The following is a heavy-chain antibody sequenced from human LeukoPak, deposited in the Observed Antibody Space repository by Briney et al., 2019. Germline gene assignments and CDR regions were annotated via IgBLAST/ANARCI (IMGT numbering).Heavy chain of an antibody. CDR3: ARDREAAAGRRYWFDH. CDR2: TIPIFGTA. J-gene: IGHJ5*02. V-gene: IGHV1-69*13. Sequence: SVKVSCKSSGGTFTSYAISWVRQAPGQGLEWMGGTIPIFGTANSAQKFQGRVTITVDESTSTAYMELSSLRSEDTAVYYCARDREAAAGRRYWFDHWGQGTLVTVSS. D-gene: IGHD6-13*01. CDR1: GGTFTSYA.